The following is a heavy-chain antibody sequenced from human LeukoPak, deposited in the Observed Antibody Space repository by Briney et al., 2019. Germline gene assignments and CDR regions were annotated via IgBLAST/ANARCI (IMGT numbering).Heavy chain of an antibody. V-gene: IGHV4-30-4*01. CDR2: IYYSGST. D-gene: IGHD3-3*01. Sequence: SETLSLTCTVSGGSISSGDYYWSWIRQPPGKGLEWIGYIYYSGSTYYNPSLKSRVTMSVDTSKNQFSLKLSSVTAADTAVYYCARDRPSKEYYDFWSGYPERNYYYYGMDVWGQGTTVTVSS. CDR1: GGSISSGDYY. CDR3: ARDRPSKEYYDFWSGYPERNYYYYGMDV. J-gene: IGHJ6*02.